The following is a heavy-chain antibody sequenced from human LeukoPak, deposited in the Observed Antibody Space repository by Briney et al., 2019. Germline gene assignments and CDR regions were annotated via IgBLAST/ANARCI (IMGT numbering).Heavy chain of an antibody. Sequence: GGSLRLSCAASGFTFSSYSMNWVRQAPGKGLEWVSSISSSSSYIYYADSVKGRFTISRDNAKNSLYLQMNSLRAEDTAVYYCARGLGRSGYPGDYYDYMDVWGKGTTVTVSS. CDR1: GFTFSSYS. D-gene: IGHD3-3*01. CDR3: ARGLGRSGYPGDYYDYMDV. J-gene: IGHJ6*03. CDR2: ISSSSSYI. V-gene: IGHV3-21*01.